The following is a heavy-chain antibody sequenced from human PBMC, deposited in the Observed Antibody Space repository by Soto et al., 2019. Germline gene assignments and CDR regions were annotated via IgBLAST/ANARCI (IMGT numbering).Heavy chain of an antibody. D-gene: IGHD3-10*01. CDR3: AKVPGDYYGSGSYYYYYYGMDV. J-gene: IGHJ6*02. CDR2: ISGGGGGS. CDR1: GFTFSSYA. V-gene: IGHV3-23*01. Sequence: GGSLRLSCAASGFTFSSYAMNWVRQAPWKGLEWVSAISGGGGGSYYADSVKGRFTISRDNSKNTLYLQMNSLRAEDTAVYYCAKVPGDYYGSGSYYYYYYGMDVWGQGTTVTVSS.